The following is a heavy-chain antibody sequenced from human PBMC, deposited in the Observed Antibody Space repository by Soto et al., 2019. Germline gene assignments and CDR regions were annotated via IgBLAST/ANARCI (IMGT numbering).Heavy chain of an antibody. CDR3: VSWVSAHFDY. D-gene: IGHD2-8*01. CDR1: GLTFSNHS. Sequence: GSLRLSCAASGLTFSNHSMTWVRQAPGKGLELVSTIYNAGVGTHYSDSVSCRFTISRDKSRNRLYLQMHSLRVEDTALYYFVSWVSAHFDYWGRGTQGTVSS. J-gene: IGHJ4*02. CDR2: IYNAGVGT. V-gene: IGHV3-23*01.